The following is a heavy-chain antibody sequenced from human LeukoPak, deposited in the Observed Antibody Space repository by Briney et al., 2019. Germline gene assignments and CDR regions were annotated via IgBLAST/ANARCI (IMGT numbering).Heavy chain of an antibody. CDR2: IYTSGST. CDR1: GGPISSGSYY. Sequence: RPSQTLSLTCTVSGGPISSGSYYWSWIRQPAGKGLEWIGRIYTSGSTNYNPSLKSRVTISVDTSKNQFSLKLSSVTAADTAVYYCASFPYYYDSSGYYYWGQGTLVTVSS. D-gene: IGHD3-22*01. V-gene: IGHV4-61*02. J-gene: IGHJ4*02. CDR3: ASFPYYYDSSGYYY.